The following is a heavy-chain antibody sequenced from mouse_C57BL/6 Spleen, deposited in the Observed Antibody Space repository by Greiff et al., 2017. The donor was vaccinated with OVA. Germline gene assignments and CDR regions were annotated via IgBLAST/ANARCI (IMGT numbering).Heavy chain of an antibody. CDR2: IDPEDGDT. CDR1: GFNIKDYY. CDR3: TTYYYGSSYDAMDY. V-gene: IGHV14-1*01. Sequence: EVQLQQSGAELVRPGASVKLSCTASGFNIKDYYMHWVKQRPEQGLEWIGRIDPEDGDTEYAPKFQGKATMPADTSSNTAYLQLSSLTSEDTAVYYCTTYYYGSSYDAMDYWGQGTSVTVSS. D-gene: IGHD1-1*01. J-gene: IGHJ4*01.